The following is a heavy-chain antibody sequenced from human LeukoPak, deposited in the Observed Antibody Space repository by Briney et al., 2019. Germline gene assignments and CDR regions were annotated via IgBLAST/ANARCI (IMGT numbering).Heavy chain of an antibody. Sequence: SETLSLTCTVSGGSISSGDYYWSWIRQPPGKGLEWIGYIYYSGSTYYNPSLKSRVTISVDTSKNQFSLKLSSVTAADTAVYYCAREVWDTAIYFWGQGTLVTVSS. CDR2: IYYSGST. V-gene: IGHV4-30-4*01. CDR3: AREVWDTAIYF. D-gene: IGHD5-18*01. J-gene: IGHJ4*02. CDR1: GGSISSGDYY.